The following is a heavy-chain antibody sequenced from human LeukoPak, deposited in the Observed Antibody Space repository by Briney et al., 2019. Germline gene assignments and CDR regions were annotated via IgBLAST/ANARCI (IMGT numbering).Heavy chain of an antibody. CDR3: ARGSGDYTPLPLDF. CDR2: TSYIGIT. CDR1: DDSISGYY. J-gene: IGHJ4*02. V-gene: IGHV4-59*01. D-gene: IGHD1-26*01. Sequence: SETLSLTCTVFDDSISGYYWSWIRQPPGKGLEWIGCTSYIGITDYNPSLKSRVTMSVDTSKNQFSLKLNSVTAADTAVYYCARGSGDYTPLPLDFWGQGSLVTVSS.